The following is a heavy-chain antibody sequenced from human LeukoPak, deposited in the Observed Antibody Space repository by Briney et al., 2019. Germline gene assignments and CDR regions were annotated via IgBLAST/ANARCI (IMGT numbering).Heavy chain of an antibody. CDR1: GFTFSNYA. CDR2: ISGSGTNT. CDR3: AKGRFLEFYYYYYMDV. Sequence: PGGSLRLSCAASGFTFSNYAMSWVRQAPGKGLEWVSAISGSGTNTYFPDSVKGRFTISRDNSKNTLYLQMNSLRAEDTAVYYCAKGRFLEFYYYYYMDVWGKGTTVTVSS. J-gene: IGHJ6*03. V-gene: IGHV3-23*01. D-gene: IGHD3-3*01.